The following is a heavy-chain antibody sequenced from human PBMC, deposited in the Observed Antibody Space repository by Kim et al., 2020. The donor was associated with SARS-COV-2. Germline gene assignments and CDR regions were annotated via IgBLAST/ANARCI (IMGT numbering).Heavy chain of an antibody. J-gene: IGHJ4*02. CDR3: ARGITIFGVVRMAYFDY. V-gene: IGHV3-30*01. D-gene: IGHD3-3*01. Sequence: VKGRVTISRDNSKTTLYLQMNSLRAEDTAGYYCARGITIFGVVRMAYFDYWGQGTLVTVSS.